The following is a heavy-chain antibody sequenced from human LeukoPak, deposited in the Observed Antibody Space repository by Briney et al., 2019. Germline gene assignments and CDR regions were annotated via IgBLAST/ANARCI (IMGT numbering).Heavy chain of an antibody. D-gene: IGHD3-10*01. Sequence: GGSLRLSCAASGFTFSSSGMNWVRQAPGKGLEWVSSISSSSDYIYYADLVKGRFTISRDNAKNSLYLQMNSLRAEDTAVYYCASSLTMIRGVLYYFGYWSQGTWVTVSS. J-gene: IGHJ4*02. CDR2: ISSSSDYI. CDR1: GFTFSSSG. V-gene: IGHV3-21*01. CDR3: ASSLTMIRGVLYYFGY.